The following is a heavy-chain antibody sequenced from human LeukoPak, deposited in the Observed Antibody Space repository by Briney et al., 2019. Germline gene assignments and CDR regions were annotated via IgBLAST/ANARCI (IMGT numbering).Heavy chain of an antibody. D-gene: IGHD1-7*01. J-gene: IGHJ6*03. Sequence: PGGSLRLSCTVSGFTVSSNSMSWVRQAPGKGLEWVANIKQDGSEKYYVDSVKGRFTISRDNAKNSLYLQMNSLRAEDTAVYYCARDWNYLIYYYYYMDVWGKGTTVTVSS. V-gene: IGHV3-7*01. CDR1: GFTVSSNS. CDR3: ARDWNYLIYYYYYMDV. CDR2: IKQDGSEK.